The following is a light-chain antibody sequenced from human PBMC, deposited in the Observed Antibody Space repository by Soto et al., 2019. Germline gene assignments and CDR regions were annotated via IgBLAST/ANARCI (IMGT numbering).Light chain of an antibody. CDR3: SSYRSSTTPAV. J-gene: IGLJ2*01. CDR1: SSDVGYYNY. V-gene: IGLV2-14*01. CDR2: EVS. Sequence: QSALTQPASVSGSPGQSITISCTGTSSDVGYYNYVSWYQQHPGKAPKLMICEVSNRPSGVSNRFSGSKSGNTASLTISGLQAEDEADYYCSSYRSSTTPAVFGGGTKLTVL.